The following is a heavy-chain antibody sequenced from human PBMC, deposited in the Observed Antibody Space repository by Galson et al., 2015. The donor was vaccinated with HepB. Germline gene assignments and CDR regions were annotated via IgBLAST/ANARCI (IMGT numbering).Heavy chain of an antibody. CDR1: GFTFNKYA. CDR2: ISYNSAYI. CDR3: AKSYDFDGSGYYYSD. V-gene: IGHV3-9*01. D-gene: IGHD3-22*01. Sequence: SLRLSCAASGFTFNKYAMHWVRQGPGQGLEWVSGISYNSAYIGYADSVKGRFTISRDNAKNSLYLQMNSLRVEDTALYYCAKSYDFDGSGYYYSDWGQGTLVTVSS. J-gene: IGHJ4*02.